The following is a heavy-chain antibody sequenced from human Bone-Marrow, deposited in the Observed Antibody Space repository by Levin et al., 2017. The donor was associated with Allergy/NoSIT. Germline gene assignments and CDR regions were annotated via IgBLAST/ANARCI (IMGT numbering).Heavy chain of an antibody. D-gene: IGHD3-22*01. CDR2: INIDGSMT. CDR1: GFPFSTYW. V-gene: IGHV3-74*01. CDR3: ARVGVSYDSSGYLPINWYFDL. J-gene: IGHJ2*01. Sequence: GESLKISCAASGFPFSTYWMHWVRQAPGKGLVWVSHINIDGSMTSYADSVKGRFTISRDNAKNTLFLQMNSLRAEDTAVYYCARVGVSYDSSGYLPINWYFDLWGRGTLVTVSS.